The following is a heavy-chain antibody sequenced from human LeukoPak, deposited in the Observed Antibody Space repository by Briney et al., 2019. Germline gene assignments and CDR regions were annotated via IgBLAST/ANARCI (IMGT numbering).Heavy chain of an antibody. Sequence: GASVKVSCKASGYTFTSYGISWVRQAPGQGLEWMGWISAYNGNTNYAQKLQGRVTMTTDTSTSTAYMELRSLRSDDTAVYYCARTPATWELLDYYYMDVWGKGTTVTVSS. V-gene: IGHV1-18*01. J-gene: IGHJ6*03. CDR1: GYTFTSYG. CDR2: ISAYNGNT. CDR3: ARTPATWELLDYYYMDV. D-gene: IGHD1-26*01.